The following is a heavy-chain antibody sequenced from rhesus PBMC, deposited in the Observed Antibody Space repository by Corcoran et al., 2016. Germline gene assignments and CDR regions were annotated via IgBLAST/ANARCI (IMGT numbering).Heavy chain of an antibody. J-gene: IGHJ4*01. CDR2: IYGSGSST. D-gene: IGHD2-21*01. CDR1: GGSISSSY. CDR3: ARGRISGSR. V-gene: IGHV4-169*01. Sequence: QLQLQESGPGLVKPSETLSVTCAVSGGSISSSYWSWIRRAPGKGLEWIGYIYGSGSSTNYNPSLKSRVTRSVDTSKNQLSLKLSSGTTADTAVYYCARGRISGSRWGQGVLVTVSS.